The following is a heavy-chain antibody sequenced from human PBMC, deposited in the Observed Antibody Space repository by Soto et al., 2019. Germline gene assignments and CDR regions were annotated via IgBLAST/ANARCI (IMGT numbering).Heavy chain of an antibody. CDR2: INPLKGDT. CDR3: ARVKVPAAILGAFDL. CDR1: GYTFSTYG. D-gene: IGHD2-2*02. Sequence: ASVKVPCKASGYTFSTYGITWARQAHGQGLEWMGWINPLKGDTNSAARFQDRLTMTTDTSTRTAYMELRSLTSDDTAVYYCARVKVPAAILGAFDLWGQGTVVTVS. V-gene: IGHV1-18*01. J-gene: IGHJ3*01.